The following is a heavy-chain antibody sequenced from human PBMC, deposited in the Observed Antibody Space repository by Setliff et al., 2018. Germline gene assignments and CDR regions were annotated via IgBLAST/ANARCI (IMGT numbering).Heavy chain of an antibody. CDR3: ALTTLSLCSGGNCPNALDI. CDR2: ISAYNGKT. Sequence: ASVKVSCKASGYTLSNSILSWVRQAPGQGLEWMGWISAYNGKTYFAQKFQDRITLTTDTSTNTGYLELRGLRSDDTAVYFCALTTLSLCSGGNCPNALDIWGQGTMVTVS. CDR1: GYTLSNSI. J-gene: IGHJ3*02. V-gene: IGHV1-18*01. D-gene: IGHD2-15*01.